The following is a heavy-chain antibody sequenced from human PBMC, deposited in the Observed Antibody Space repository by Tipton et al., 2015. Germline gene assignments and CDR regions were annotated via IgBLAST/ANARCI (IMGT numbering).Heavy chain of an antibody. CDR3: ATLNAAALAY. CDR2: IYYSGST. V-gene: IGHV4-59*01. Sequence: TLSLTCTVSGGSISSYYWSWIRQPPGKGLEWIGSIYYSGSTYYNPSLKSRVTISVDTSKNQFSLKLSSVTAADTAVYYCATLNAAALAYWGQGTLVTVSS. CDR1: GGSISSYY. D-gene: IGHD6-6*01. J-gene: IGHJ4*02.